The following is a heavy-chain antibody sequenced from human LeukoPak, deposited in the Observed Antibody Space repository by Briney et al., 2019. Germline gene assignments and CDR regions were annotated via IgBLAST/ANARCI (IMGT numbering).Heavy chain of an antibody. Sequence: GGSLRLSCAASGFTFSSYSMNWVCQAPGKGLEWVSSISSSSSYIYYADSVKGRFTISRDNAKNSLYLQMNSLRAEDTAVYYCARENAIVVVPAAIWEARAFDIWGQGTMVTVSS. CDR3: ARENAIVVVPAAIWEARAFDI. D-gene: IGHD2-2*02. V-gene: IGHV3-21*01. CDR2: ISSSSSYI. CDR1: GFTFSSYS. J-gene: IGHJ3*02.